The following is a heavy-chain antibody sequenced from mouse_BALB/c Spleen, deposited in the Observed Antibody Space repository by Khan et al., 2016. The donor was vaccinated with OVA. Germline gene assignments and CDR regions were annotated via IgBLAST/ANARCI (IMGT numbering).Heavy chain of an antibody. J-gene: IGHJ3*01. D-gene: IGHD1-1*01. CDR3: ANHGSSSAWLTY. Sequence: QVQLKESGAELAKPGASVKMSCKASGYTFTSYWMHWVKQRPGQGLEWIGYINPSTGYTEYNQRFKDKATLTADKSSSTAYMQLSSLTSEESAVSYCANHGSSSAWLTYWGQGTLVTVSA. CDR1: GYTFTSYW. V-gene: IGHV1-7*01. CDR2: INPSTGYT.